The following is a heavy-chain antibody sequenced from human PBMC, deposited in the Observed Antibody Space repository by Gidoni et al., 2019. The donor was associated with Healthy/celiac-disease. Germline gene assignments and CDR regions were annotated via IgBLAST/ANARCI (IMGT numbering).Heavy chain of an antibody. CDR2: ISSTSRTI. CDR3: AREGGRYYDVWSGPHY. J-gene: IGHJ4*02. CDR1: GFTFSSYS. V-gene: IGHV3-48*01. Sequence: EVQLVEYGGGLVQPGGSLRLSCAASGFTFSSYSMNWVRQAPGKGLEWVSYISSTSRTIYYADSVKGRFTISRDNAKSSLYLQMTSLRAEDTAVYYCAREGGRYYDVWSGPHYWGQGTLVTVSS. D-gene: IGHD3-3*01.